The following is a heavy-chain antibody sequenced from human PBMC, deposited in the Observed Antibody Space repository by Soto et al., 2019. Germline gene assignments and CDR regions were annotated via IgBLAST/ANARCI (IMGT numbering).Heavy chain of an antibody. CDR1: GGSFSGYY. V-gene: IGHV4-34*01. CDR2: INHSGST. Sequence: SETLSLTCAVYGGSFSGYYWSWIRQPPGKGLEWIGEINHSGSTNYNPSLKSRVTISVDTSKNQFSLKLSSVTAADTAVYYCARGPRRDCSGGSCYDFDYWGQGTLVT. J-gene: IGHJ4*02. D-gene: IGHD2-15*01. CDR3: ARGPRRDCSGGSCYDFDY.